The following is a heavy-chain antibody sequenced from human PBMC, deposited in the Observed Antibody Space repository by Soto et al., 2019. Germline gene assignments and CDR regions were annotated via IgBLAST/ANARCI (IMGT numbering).Heavy chain of an antibody. CDR2: ISSSGSTI. CDR3: ARKRSYYFDY. D-gene: IGHD1-26*01. J-gene: IGHJ4*02. CDR1: GFTFSSYE. Sequence: PGGSLRLSCAASGFTFSSYEMNWVRQAPGKGLEWVSYISSSGSTIYYADSVKGRFTISRDNAKNSLYLQMNSLRAEDTAVYYCARKRSYYFDYWGQGTLVTVSS. V-gene: IGHV3-48*03.